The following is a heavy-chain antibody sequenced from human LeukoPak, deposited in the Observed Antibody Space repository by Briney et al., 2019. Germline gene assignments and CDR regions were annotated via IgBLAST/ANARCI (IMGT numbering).Heavy chain of an antibody. CDR1: GFTFSNYN. J-gene: IGHJ4*02. CDR3: ARDLRL. V-gene: IGHV3-21*01. CDR2: ISSGSNYI. Sequence: PGRSLRLSCAASGFTFSNYNMNWVRQAPGKGLEWVSSISSGSNYIYYADSVKGRFTISRDNAKSSLYLQMNCLRADDAAVYYCARDLRLWGQGTLVTVSS.